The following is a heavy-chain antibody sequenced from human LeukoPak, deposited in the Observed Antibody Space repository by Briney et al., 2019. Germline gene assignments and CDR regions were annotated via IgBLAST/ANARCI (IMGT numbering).Heavy chain of an antibody. Sequence: SVKVSCKASGGTFSNFGVSWVRQAPGQGLEWLGGIIPMFGTSDYAPRFQGRVTVTTDESSTTGYMELSSLRSEDTAVYYCATQPSRGYYYGSGSSNYFDYWGQGTLVTVSS. V-gene: IGHV1-69*05. D-gene: IGHD3-10*01. CDR2: IIPMFGTS. CDR1: GGTFSNFG. CDR3: ATQPSRGYYYGSGSSNYFDY. J-gene: IGHJ4*02.